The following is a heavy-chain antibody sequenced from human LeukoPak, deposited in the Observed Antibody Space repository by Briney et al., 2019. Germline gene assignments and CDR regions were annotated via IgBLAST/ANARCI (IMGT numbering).Heavy chain of an antibody. V-gene: IGHV4-4*02. Sequence: SETLSLTCTVSGNSISSYYWSWVRQPPGKGLEWIGEIYHSGSTNYSPSLKSRVTISVDKSKNQFPLKLSSVTAADTAVYYCASAPLRIVGAIRDAFDIWGQGTMVTVSS. D-gene: IGHD1-26*01. J-gene: IGHJ3*02. CDR1: GNSISSYY. CDR3: ASAPLRIVGAIRDAFDI. CDR2: IYHSGST.